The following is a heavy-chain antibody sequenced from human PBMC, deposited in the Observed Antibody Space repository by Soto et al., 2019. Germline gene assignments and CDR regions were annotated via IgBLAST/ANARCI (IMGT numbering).Heavy chain of an antibody. CDR1: GFTFNNSG. CDR3: VKDRVPGAYGNYYGMDV. CDR2: TSYDGSDK. J-gene: IGHJ6*02. D-gene: IGHD5-12*01. V-gene: IGHV3-30*18. Sequence: GGSLRLSCRVSGFTFNNSGMHWVRQAPGKGLEWMAVTSYDGSDKYYADSVKGRVIISRDNSKNTLNLEMNSLRAEDTAIYYCVKDRVPGAYGNYYGMDVWGQGTTVTVSS.